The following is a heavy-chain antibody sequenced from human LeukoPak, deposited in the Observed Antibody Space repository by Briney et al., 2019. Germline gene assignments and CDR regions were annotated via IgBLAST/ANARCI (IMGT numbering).Heavy chain of an antibody. Sequence: PSETLSLTCTVSGGSINNYYWTWIRQPPGKRLEWIGYIYYSGSTNYNPSLKSRVTISVDTSKNQFSLKLSSVTAADTAVYYCARGGWYLDYWGQGTLVTVSS. J-gene: IGHJ4*02. CDR2: IYYSGST. CDR3: ARGGWYLDY. CDR1: GGSINNYY. V-gene: IGHV4-59*01. D-gene: IGHD6-19*01.